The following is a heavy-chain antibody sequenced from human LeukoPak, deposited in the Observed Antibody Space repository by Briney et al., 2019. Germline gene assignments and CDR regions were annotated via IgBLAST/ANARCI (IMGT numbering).Heavy chain of an antibody. D-gene: IGHD5-24*01. V-gene: IGHV3-30*04. CDR3: ARGRDGYNRHSDY. CDR1: GFTVSSYV. CDR2: KSHDGSNA. J-gene: IGHJ4*02. Sequence: GGSLRLSCAASGFTVSSYVMHWVRQAPGKGLEWVASKSHDGSNAYFADSVRGRFSISCDNSKNTLYVQMNSLRVEDTAVYYCARGRDGYNRHSDYWGQGTLVTVSS.